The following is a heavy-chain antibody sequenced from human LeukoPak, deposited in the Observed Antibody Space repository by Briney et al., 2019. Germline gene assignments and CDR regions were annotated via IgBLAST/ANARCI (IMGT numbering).Heavy chain of an antibody. CDR1: GGTFSSYA. CDR2: IIPIFGTA. J-gene: IGHJ4*02. CDR3: ARPSGPVDSSSWSFDY. Sequence: SVKASCKASGGTFSSYAISWVRQAPGQGLEWMGGIIPIFGTANYAQKFQGRVTITADESTSTAYMELSSLRSEDTAVYYCARPSGPVDSSSWSFDYWGQGTLVTVSS. D-gene: IGHD6-13*01. V-gene: IGHV1-69*13.